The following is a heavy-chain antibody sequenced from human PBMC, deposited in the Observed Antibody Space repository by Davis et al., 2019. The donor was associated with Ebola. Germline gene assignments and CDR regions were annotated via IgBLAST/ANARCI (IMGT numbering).Heavy chain of an antibody. Sequence: GGSLRLSCAASGFTFSSYAMHWVRQAPGKGLEWVAVISYDGSNKYYADSVKGRFTISRDNSKNTLYLQMNSLRAEDTAVYYCAKDPRGYSGVFDYWGQGTLVTVSS. D-gene: IGHD5-12*01. CDR2: ISYDGSNK. CDR3: AKDPRGYSGVFDY. CDR1: GFTFSSYA. J-gene: IGHJ4*02. V-gene: IGHV3-30-3*01.